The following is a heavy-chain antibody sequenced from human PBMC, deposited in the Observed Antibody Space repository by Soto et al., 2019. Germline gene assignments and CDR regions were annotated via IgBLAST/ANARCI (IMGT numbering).Heavy chain of an antibody. CDR3: ANDHKVGVPAGTAFDY. V-gene: IGHV3-30*18. CDR1: GFTFSSYG. J-gene: IGHJ4*02. CDR2: ISYDGSNK. D-gene: IGHD2-2*01. Sequence: QVQLVESGGGVVQPGRSLRLSCAASGFTFSSYGMHWVRQAPGKGLEWVAVISYDGSNKYYADSVKGRFTISRDNXKXQLDLQMNRLGAEDTAVYYCANDHKVGVPAGTAFDYWGQGTLVTVSS.